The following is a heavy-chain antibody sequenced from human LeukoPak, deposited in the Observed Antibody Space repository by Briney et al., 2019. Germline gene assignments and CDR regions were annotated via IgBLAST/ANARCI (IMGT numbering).Heavy chain of an antibody. D-gene: IGHD3-10*01. V-gene: IGHV3-23*01. CDR1: GFTFSSYA. Sequence: GGSLRLSCAASGFTFSSYAMSWVRQAPGKGLEWVSAISGSGGSTYYADSVEGRFTISRDNSKNTLYLQMNSLRAEDTAVYYCATGQALLWFGELTPRWGQGTLVTVSS. CDR3: ATGQALLWFGELTPR. CDR2: ISGSGGST. J-gene: IGHJ4*02.